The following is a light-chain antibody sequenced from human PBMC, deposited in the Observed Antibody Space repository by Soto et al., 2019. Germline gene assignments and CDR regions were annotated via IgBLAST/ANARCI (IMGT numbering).Light chain of an antibody. Sequence: EIVLAQSPATLSLSPGERATLSCRASQYVYRHLAWFQQKPGQAPRLVIYDVSNRAAGVPARFSGSGSGTDFTLTIDSLEPEDFAVYYCQQRIDWPLTFGGGTKVEIK. V-gene: IGKV3-11*01. CDR3: QQRIDWPLT. CDR1: QYVYRH. CDR2: DVS. J-gene: IGKJ4*01.